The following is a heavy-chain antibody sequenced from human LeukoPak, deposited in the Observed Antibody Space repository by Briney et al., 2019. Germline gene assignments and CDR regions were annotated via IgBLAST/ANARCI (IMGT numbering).Heavy chain of an antibody. D-gene: IGHD5-18*01. CDR3: TSDTVDTAVGIDY. Sequence: PGGSLRLSCAASGFTFSTYRMHWVRQGPGKGLVWVSGMNSDGSSTVYADSVKGRFTISRDNAKNTLYLQMNSLRAEDTAVYYCTSDTVDTAVGIDYWGQGTLVTVSS. CDR1: GFTFSTYR. CDR2: MNSDGSST. V-gene: IGHV3-74*01. J-gene: IGHJ4*02.